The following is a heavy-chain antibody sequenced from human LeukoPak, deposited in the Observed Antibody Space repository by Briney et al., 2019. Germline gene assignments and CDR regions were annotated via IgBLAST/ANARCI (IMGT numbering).Heavy chain of an antibody. Sequence: PGRSLRLSCAASGFTFSSYAMHWVRQAPGKGLEWVAVISYDGSNKYYADSVKGRFTISRDNSKNTLYLQMNSLRAEDTAVYYCARADYYDSSGYYAFDIWGQGTMVTVSS. CDR1: GFTFSSYA. V-gene: IGHV3-30-3*01. CDR2: ISYDGSNK. CDR3: ARADYYDSSGYYAFDI. D-gene: IGHD3-22*01. J-gene: IGHJ3*02.